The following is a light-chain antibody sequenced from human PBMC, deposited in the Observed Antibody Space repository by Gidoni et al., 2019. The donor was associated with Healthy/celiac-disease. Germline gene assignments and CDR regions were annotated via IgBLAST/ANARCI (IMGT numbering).Light chain of an antibody. CDR2: AAS. Sequence: DIHMTQSPSSLSASVGDRVTISCRATQTISSYLNWYQQNPGKAPNILIYAASNLQSGVPSRFSGRGSGKDFTLTSSRLQPEDFANYYWQQTYSTPLTFGGGTKVEIK. CDR1: QTISSY. V-gene: IGKV1-39*01. J-gene: IGKJ4*01. CDR3: QQTYSTPLT.